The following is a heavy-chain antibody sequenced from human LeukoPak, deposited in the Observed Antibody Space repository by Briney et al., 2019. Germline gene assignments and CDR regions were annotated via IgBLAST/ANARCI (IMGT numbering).Heavy chain of an antibody. Sequence: GGSLRLTCAASGFTFSSSWMHWVRQAPGKGLVWVSRINSDGSSTNYADSVKGRFTISRGNAQNTLYLQMNSLRAEDTAVYYCAREGRGGYYGFDYWGQGTLVTVSS. V-gene: IGHV3-74*01. D-gene: IGHD3-3*01. CDR2: INSDGSST. CDR3: AREGRGGYYGFDY. J-gene: IGHJ4*02. CDR1: GFTFSSSW.